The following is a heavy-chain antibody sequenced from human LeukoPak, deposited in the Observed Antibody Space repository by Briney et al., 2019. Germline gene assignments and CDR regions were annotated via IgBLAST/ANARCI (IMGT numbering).Heavy chain of an antibody. V-gene: IGHV5-51*01. CDR2: IDPSDSDT. D-gene: IGHD3-3*01. CDR3: ARFRRGYSDY. Sequence: GESLKISCKVSVTSVASYWIGWVRQMPGKGLEWMGIIDPSDSDTRYSPSFQGQITISADKSISTAYLQWSSLKASDTAIYYCARFRRGYSDYWGQGTLVTVSS. J-gene: IGHJ4*02. CDR1: VTSVASYW.